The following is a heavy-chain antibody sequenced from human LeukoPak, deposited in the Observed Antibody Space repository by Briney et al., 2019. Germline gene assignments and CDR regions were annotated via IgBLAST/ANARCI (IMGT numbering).Heavy chain of an antibody. CDR3: ARDMRGQLPQYYFGY. Sequence: RASVKVSCKASGYTFTGYYIHWVRQAPGQGLEWMGIINPSGGSTSYAQKFQGRVTMTRDMSTSTVYMELSSLRSEDTAVYYCARDMRGQLPQYYFGYWGQGTLVTVSS. J-gene: IGHJ4*02. V-gene: IGHV1-46*01. CDR1: GYTFTGYY. CDR2: INPSGGST. D-gene: IGHD2-2*01.